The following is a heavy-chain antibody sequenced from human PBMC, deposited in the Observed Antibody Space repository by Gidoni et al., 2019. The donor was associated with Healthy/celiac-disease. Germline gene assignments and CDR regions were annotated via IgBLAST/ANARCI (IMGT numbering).Heavy chain of an antibody. D-gene: IGHD6-19*01. CDR2: IKQDGSEK. CDR3: ARDGSIWAVAGVVGWFDP. Sequence: EVQLVESGGGLVQPGGSLRLSCAASGFTFSSYWMSWVRQAPGKGLEWVANIKQDGSEKYYVDSVKGRFTISRDNAKNSLYLQMNSLRAEDTAVYYCARDGSIWAVAGVVGWFDPWGQGTLVTVSS. CDR1: GFTFSSYW. J-gene: IGHJ5*02. V-gene: IGHV3-7*03.